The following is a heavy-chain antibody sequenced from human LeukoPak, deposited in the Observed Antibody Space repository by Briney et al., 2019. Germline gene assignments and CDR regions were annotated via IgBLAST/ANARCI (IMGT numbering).Heavy chain of an antibody. CDR3: AREGGYSHAFDY. Sequence: QPGGSLRLSCAASGLTFSSYWMYWVRQAPGKGLVWVSRINSDGSSTSHADSVKGRFTISRDNAKNTLYLQMNSLRAEDTAVYYCAREGGYSHAFDYWGQGTLVTVSS. J-gene: IGHJ4*02. D-gene: IGHD3-22*01. CDR2: INSDGSST. V-gene: IGHV3-74*01. CDR1: GLTFSSYW.